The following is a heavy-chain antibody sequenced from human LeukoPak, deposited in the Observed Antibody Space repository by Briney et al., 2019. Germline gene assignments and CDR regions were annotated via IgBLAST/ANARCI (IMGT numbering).Heavy chain of an antibody. V-gene: IGHV4-59*01. Sequence: PSETLSLTCTVSGGSISSYYWSWLRQPPGKGLEWIGYIYYSGSTNYNPSLKSRVTISVDTSKNQFSLKLSSVTAADTAAYYCARVSIAAAGTGYYYYYMDVWGKGTTVTVSS. D-gene: IGHD6-13*01. J-gene: IGHJ6*03. CDR1: GGSISSYY. CDR3: ARVSIAAAGTGYYYYYMDV. CDR2: IYYSGST.